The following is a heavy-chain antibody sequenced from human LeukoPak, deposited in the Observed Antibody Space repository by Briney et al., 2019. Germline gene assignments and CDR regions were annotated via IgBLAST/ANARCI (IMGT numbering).Heavy chain of an antibody. V-gene: IGHV3-48*03. Sequence: TGGSLRLSCAASGFTFSSYEMNWVRQAPGKGLEWVSYISNTERTIYYADSVRGRFTISRDNAKNSLYLQMSSLRAEDTAVYYCARARQQMATSYFDYWGQGTLVTVSS. CDR2: ISNTERTI. CDR3: ARARQQMATSYFDY. D-gene: IGHD5-12*01. J-gene: IGHJ4*02. CDR1: GFTFSSYE.